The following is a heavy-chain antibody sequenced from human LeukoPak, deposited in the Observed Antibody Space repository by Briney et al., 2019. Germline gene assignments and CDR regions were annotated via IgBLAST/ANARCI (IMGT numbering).Heavy chain of an antibody. CDR3: ARGITYHYDSSGPDAFDI. J-gene: IGHJ3*02. Sequence: PSETLSLTCTVSGGFISSYYWSWIRQPPGKGLEYIGYIYYSVSTNYNPSLKSRVTISVDTSKNQFSLKLSSVTAADTAVYYCARGITYHYDSSGPDAFDIWGQGTMVTVSS. CDR1: GGFISSYY. CDR2: IYYSVST. V-gene: IGHV4-59*01. D-gene: IGHD3-22*01.